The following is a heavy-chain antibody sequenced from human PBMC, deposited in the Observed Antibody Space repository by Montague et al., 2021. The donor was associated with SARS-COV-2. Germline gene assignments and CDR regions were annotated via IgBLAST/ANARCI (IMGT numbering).Heavy chain of an antibody. J-gene: IGHJ4*02. CDR3: ARHLNYRDYGGDDY. Sequence: SETLSLTCSVSGCSISSSSYFWCLIRQPPGKVLECIGSIYYSGGTYSNSSLNSRVTISVDTSKNQFFLQLSSVTAADTAVYYCARHLNYRDYGGDDYWGQGALVTVSS. CDR2: IYYSGGT. CDR1: GCSISSSSYF. D-gene: IGHD4-17*01. V-gene: IGHV4-39*01.